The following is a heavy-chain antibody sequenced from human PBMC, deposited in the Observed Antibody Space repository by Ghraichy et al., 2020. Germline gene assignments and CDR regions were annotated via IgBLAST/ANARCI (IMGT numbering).Heavy chain of an antibody. CDR3: ARHTVVPAAMMPNWFDP. D-gene: IGHD2-2*01. CDR2: IYYSGST. V-gene: IGHV4-39*01. J-gene: IGHJ5*02. CDR1: GGSISSSSYY. Sequence: SETLSLTCTVSGGSISSSSYYWGWIRQPPGKGLEWIGSIYYSGSTYYNPSLKSRVTISVDTSKNQFSLKLSSVTAADTAVYYCARHTVVPAAMMPNWFDPWGQGTLVTVSS.